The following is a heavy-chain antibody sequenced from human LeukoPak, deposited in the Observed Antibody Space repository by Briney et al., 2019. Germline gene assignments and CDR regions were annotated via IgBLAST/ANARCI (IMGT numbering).Heavy chain of an antibody. V-gene: IGHV1-8*03. CDR2: MNPYSGDR. D-gene: IGHD4-17*01. J-gene: IGHJ4*02. Sequence: GASVKVSCKTSGYTFTGYYMHWVRQATGQGLEWLGWMNPYSGDRGYAQKFQGRLSITSDTSISTAYMELSSLRSDDTAVYFCARTTSLTASGYDYWGQGTLVTVSS. CDR3: ARTTSLTASGYDY. CDR1: GYTFTGYY.